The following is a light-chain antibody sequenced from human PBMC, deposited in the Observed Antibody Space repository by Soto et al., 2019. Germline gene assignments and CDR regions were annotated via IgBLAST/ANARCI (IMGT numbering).Light chain of an antibody. CDR2: AAS. Sequence: DIQMTQSPSSLSASVGDRVTITCRTSQSISSYLDWYQQKPGKAPKLLIYAASSLQSGVPSRFRGSGSGTDFTLTISSLQPEDFATYYCQQSYSTLSITVGQGTRLEIK. J-gene: IGKJ5*01. V-gene: IGKV1-39*01. CDR1: QSISSY. CDR3: QQSYSTLSIT.